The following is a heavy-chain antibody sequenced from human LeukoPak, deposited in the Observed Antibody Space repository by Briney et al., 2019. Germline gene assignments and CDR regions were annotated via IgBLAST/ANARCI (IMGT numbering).Heavy chain of an antibody. CDR1: GFTFSSYG. J-gene: IGHJ5*02. D-gene: IGHD2-8*01. V-gene: IGHV3-30*02. CDR2: IRYDGSNK. CDR3: ANSYERDVYGWFDP. Sequence: GGSLRLSCAASGFTFSSYGMHWVRQAPGKGLEWVAFIRYDGSNKYYADSVKGRFTISRDNSKNTLYLQMNSLRAEDTAVYYCANSYERDVYGWFDPWGQGTLVTVSS.